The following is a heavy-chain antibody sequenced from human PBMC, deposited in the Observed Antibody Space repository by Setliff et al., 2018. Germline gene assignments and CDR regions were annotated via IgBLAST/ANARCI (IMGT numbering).Heavy chain of an antibody. Sequence: SETLSLTCTVSGGSIGPHYWSWIRQAPGKGLEWIGHIFYSGTAKYNPSLESRAAISVDSSKNQFSLKLRSVTAADTAVYYCARDRATVIRGVTSFFCYYMDVWGGGTTVTVSS. J-gene: IGHJ6*03. D-gene: IGHD3-10*01. CDR3: ARDRATVIRGVTSFFCYYMDV. CDR1: GGSIGPHY. V-gene: IGHV4-59*11. CDR2: IFYSGTA.